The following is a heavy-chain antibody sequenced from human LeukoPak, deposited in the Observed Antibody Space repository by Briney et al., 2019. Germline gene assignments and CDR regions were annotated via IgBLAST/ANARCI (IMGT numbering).Heavy chain of an antibody. J-gene: IGHJ4*02. Sequence: GGSLRLSCAVSGFSFTNFWMSWVRQAPGRGLEWVANILPEGNEKYHVESVKGRFTISRDNTKNLLFLQMNGLRVEDTAVYYCARGDAFSGDHWGQGTLVTVSS. V-gene: IGHV3-7*04. CDR1: GFSFTNFW. CDR2: ILPEGNEK. CDR3: ARGDAFSGDH.